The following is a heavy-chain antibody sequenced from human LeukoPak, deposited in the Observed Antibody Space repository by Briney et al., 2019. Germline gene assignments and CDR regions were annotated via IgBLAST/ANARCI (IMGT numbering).Heavy chain of an antibody. J-gene: IGHJ4*02. CDR1: GFTFSSYA. CDR3: ATTGVLSPGGY. CDR2: IGGSRGTT. V-gene: IGHV3-23*01. Sequence: GGSLRLSCAASGFTFSSYAMSWVRQAPGKGLEWVSGIGGSRGTTYYADSVKGRLTISRDNSKDTLYLQMNSLRGEDTAVYYCATTGVLSPGGYWGQGTLVTVSS. D-gene: IGHD3-16*01.